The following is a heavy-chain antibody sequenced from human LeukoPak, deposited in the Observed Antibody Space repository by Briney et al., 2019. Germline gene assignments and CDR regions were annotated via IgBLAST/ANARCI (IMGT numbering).Heavy chain of an antibody. D-gene: IGHD1-26*01. Sequence: GGSLRLSCAASGFTFSDYYMSWIRQAPGKGLEWVSYISSSGSTTYYADSVKGRFTISRDNSKNTLYLQMNSLRAEDTAVYYCARDRVGATTNFDYWGQGTLVTVSS. CDR3: ARDRVGATTNFDY. CDR2: ISSSGSTT. CDR1: GFTFSDYY. V-gene: IGHV3-11*01. J-gene: IGHJ4*02.